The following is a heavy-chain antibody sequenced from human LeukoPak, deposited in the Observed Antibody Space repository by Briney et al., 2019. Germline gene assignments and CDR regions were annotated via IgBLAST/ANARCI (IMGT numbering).Heavy chain of an antibody. Sequence: SETLSLTCTVSGGSISSSSYYWGWIRQPPGKGLEWIGSIYYRGSTYYNPSLRSRVTISVDTSKNQFSLKLSSVTAADTAVYYCARPIPGYYYYYMDVWGKGTTVTVSS. J-gene: IGHJ6*03. CDR3: ARPIPGYYYYYMDV. CDR2: IYYRGST. CDR1: GGSISSSSYY. D-gene: IGHD2-2*02. V-gene: IGHV4-39*01.